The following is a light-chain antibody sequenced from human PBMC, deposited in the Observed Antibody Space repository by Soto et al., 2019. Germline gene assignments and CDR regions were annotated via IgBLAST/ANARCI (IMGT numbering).Light chain of an antibody. Sequence: EIVLTQSPDTLSVSPGERATLSCRASQSASINLAWYQQRPGQAPRLLIFDASTRAPGIPARFSGSGSGTDFTLTISSLQSEDFAVYYCQQYNDWPPLTVGRGTKVEIK. CDR3: QQYNDWPPLT. J-gene: IGKJ4*01. V-gene: IGKV3-15*01. CDR1: QSASIN. CDR2: DAS.